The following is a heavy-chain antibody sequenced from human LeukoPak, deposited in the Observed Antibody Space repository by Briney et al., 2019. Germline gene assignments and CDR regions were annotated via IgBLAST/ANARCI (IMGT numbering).Heavy chain of an antibody. CDR3: ARGVRGVINNNWFDP. J-gene: IGHJ5*02. CDR1: GFTVSSNY. D-gene: IGHD3-10*01. Sequence: GGSLRLSCAASGFTVSSNYMSWVRLAPGKGLEWVSVIYSGGSTYYADSVKGRFTISRDNSKNTLYLQMNSLRAEDTAVYYCARGVRGVINNNWFDPWGQGTLVTVSS. V-gene: IGHV3-53*01. CDR2: IYSGGST.